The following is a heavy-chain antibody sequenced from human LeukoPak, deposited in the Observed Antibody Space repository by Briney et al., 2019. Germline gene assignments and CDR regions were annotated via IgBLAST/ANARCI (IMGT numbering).Heavy chain of an antibody. CDR1: GFTFSSYG. CDR2: IRYDGTNK. J-gene: IGHJ4*02. D-gene: IGHD6-19*01. CDR3: ANQYSSGWQTEYYFDY. V-gene: IGHV3-30*02. Sequence: GGSLRLSCAASGFTFSSYGMHWVRQAPGRGLEWVAFIRYDGTNKYYADSVKGRFTISRDNSKNTLYLQMNSLRAEDTAVYYCANQYSSGWQTEYYFDYWGQGTLVTVSS.